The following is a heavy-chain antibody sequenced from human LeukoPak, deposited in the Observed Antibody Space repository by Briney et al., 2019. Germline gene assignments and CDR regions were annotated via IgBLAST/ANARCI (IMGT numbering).Heavy chain of an antibody. Sequence: GGSLGLSCAASGFTFSSYWMHWVRQAPGKGLVWVSRINSDGSSASYADSVKGRFTISRDNAKNTLYLQMNSLRAEDTAVYYCARRAGAYTHPYDYWGQGTLVTASS. CDR1: GFTFSSYW. V-gene: IGHV3-74*01. D-gene: IGHD3-16*01. J-gene: IGHJ4*02. CDR2: INSDGSSA. CDR3: ARRAGAYTHPYDY.